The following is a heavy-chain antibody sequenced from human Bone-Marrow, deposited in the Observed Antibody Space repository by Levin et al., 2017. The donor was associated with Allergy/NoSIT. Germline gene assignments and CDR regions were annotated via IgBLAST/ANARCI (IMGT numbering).Heavy chain of an antibody. J-gene: IGHJ1*01. CDR2: IKGHGGGI. V-gene: IGHV3-7*01. CDR3: ASDDSAPDAARVV. Sequence: PGASVKVSCAASGFAFSQVWMSWVRQAPGKGLEWVAMIKGHGGGIYYVDSVRGRFTISRDNGKSSLYLQMNSLRAEDTGLYYCASDDSAPDAARVVWGRGTLVTVSS. CDR1: GFAFSQVW. D-gene: IGHD3-3*01.